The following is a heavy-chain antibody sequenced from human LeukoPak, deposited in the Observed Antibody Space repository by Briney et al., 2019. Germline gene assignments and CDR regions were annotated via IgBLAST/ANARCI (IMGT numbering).Heavy chain of an antibody. V-gene: IGHV3-11*04. CDR2: ISSSSSTI. CDR3: ARDLTSYGDLTDAFDI. J-gene: IGHJ3*02. CDR1: GLTFSDYY. Sequence: PGGSLRLSCAASGLTFSDYYMSWIRQAPGKGLEWVSYISSSSSTIYYADSVKGRFTISRDNAKNSLYLQMNSLRDEDTAVYYCARDLTSYGDLTDAFDIWGQGTMVTVSS. D-gene: IGHD4-17*01.